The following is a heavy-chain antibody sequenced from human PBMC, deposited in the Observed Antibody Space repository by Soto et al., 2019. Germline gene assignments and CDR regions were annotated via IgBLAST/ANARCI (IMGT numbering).Heavy chain of an antibody. D-gene: IGHD2-8*02. V-gene: IGHV4-34*01. Sequence: SETLSLTCAVYGGSFSAYYWSWIRQPRGKGLEWIGEINHSGSTNYNPSLKSRVTISVDTSKNQFSLKLSSVTAADTAVYYCARGQSSLLLDCWGQGILVTVSS. J-gene: IGHJ4*02. CDR2: INHSGST. CDR3: ARGQSSLLLDC. CDR1: GGSFSAYY.